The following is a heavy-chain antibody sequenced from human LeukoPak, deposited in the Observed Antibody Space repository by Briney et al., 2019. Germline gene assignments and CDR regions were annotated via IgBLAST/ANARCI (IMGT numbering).Heavy chain of an antibody. Sequence: PSETLSLTCTVSGVSISSDDYSWSWIRQPPGRGLEWIGYIYHSGSTNYNPSLKSRVTISVGTSKNQFSLKLSSVTAADTAVYYCARIGSTLTFDYWGQGTLVTVSS. CDR2: IYHSGST. J-gene: IGHJ4*02. CDR1: GVSISSDDYS. V-gene: IGHV4-30-2*01. CDR3: ARIGSTLTFDY. D-gene: IGHD2-2*01.